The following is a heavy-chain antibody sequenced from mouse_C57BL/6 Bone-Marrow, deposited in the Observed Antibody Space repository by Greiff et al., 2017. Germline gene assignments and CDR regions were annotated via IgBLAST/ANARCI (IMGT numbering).Heavy chain of an antibody. J-gene: IGHJ1*03. CDR3: ARWGPHYPYWYFDV. V-gene: IGHV4-1*01. CDR1: GIDFSRYW. Sequence: EVQLQESGGGLVQPGGSLKLSCAASGIDFSRYWMSWVRRAPGKGLEWIGEINPDSSTINYAPSLKDKFIISRDNAKNTLYLQMNKVRSEDTALYYCARWGPHYPYWYFDVWGTGTTVTVSS. D-gene: IGHD1-2*01. CDR2: INPDSSTI.